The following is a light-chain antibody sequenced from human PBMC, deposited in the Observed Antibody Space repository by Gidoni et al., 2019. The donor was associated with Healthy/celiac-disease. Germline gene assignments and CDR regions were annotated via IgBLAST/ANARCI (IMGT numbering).Light chain of an antibody. J-gene: IGLJ2*01. CDR1: KLGDKY. CDR2: QDS. CDR3: QAWDSSTVV. Sequence: SYELTQPPSVSVSPGQTASITCSGAKLGDKYACWYQQKPGQSPVLVIYQDSKRPSGIPELFSGSNSGNTATLTISGTQAMDEADYYCQAWDSSTVVFGGGTKLTVL. V-gene: IGLV3-1*01.